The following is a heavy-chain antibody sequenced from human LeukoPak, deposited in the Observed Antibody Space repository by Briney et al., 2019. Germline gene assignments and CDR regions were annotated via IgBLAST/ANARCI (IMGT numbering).Heavy chain of an antibody. CDR2: ISGSGGGT. CDR1: GFTFSDYS. J-gene: IGHJ4*02. D-gene: IGHD6-19*01. CDR3: AKGHSRGWYYFDY. Sequence: PGGSLRLSCAASGFTFSDYSMSWVRQAPGKGLEWVSGISGSGGGTSYADSVKGRFTISRDNSKNTLYLQMSSLRAEDTAMYYCAKGHSRGWYYFDYWGQGTLVTVSS. V-gene: IGHV3-23*01.